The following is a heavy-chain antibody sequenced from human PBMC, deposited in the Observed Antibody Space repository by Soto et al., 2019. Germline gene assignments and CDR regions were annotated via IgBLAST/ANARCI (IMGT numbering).Heavy chain of an antibody. CDR2: ISYDGSNK. CDR3: ARDFGIDSSSPGSDY. D-gene: IGHD6-6*01. Sequence: QPGGSLRLSCAASGFTFSSYAMHWVRQAPGKGLEWVAVISYDGSNKYYADSVKGRFTISRDNSKNTLYLQMNSLRAEDTAVYYCARDFGIDSSSPGSDYWGQGTLVTVSS. J-gene: IGHJ4*02. CDR1: GFTFSSYA. V-gene: IGHV3-30-3*01.